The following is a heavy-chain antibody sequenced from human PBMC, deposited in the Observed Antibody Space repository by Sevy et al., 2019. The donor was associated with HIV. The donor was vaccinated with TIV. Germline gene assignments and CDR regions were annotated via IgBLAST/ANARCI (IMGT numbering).Heavy chain of an antibody. D-gene: IGHD2-15*01. V-gene: IGHV5-51*01. Sequence: GESLKISCKGSGYSFTSYWIGWVRQMPGKGLEWMGIIYPGDSDTRYSPSFQGQVTISADKSISTAYLQWGSLKASDTAMSYCARLPGRYCSGGSCYSAGDYYYYGMDVWGQGTTVTVSS. CDR2: IYPGDSDT. CDR3: ARLPGRYCSGGSCYSAGDYYYYGMDV. CDR1: GYSFTSYW. J-gene: IGHJ6*02.